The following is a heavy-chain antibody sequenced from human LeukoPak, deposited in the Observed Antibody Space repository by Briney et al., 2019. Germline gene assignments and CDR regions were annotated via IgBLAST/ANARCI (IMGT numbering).Heavy chain of an antibody. V-gene: IGHV3-30-3*01. J-gene: IGHJ6*02. CDR2: ISYDGSNK. CDR3: ARDRRDGYNPYYYYGMDV. CDR1: GFTFSSYA. Sequence: GGSLRLSCAASGFTFSSYAMHWVRQAPGKGLKWVAVISYDGSNKYYADSVKGRFTISRDNSKNTLYLQMNSLRAEDTAVYYCARDRRDGYNPYYYYGMDVWGQGTTVTASS. D-gene: IGHD5-24*01.